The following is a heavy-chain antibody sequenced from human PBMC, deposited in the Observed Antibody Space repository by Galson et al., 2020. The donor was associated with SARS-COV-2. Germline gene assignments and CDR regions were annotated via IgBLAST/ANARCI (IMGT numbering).Heavy chain of an antibody. CDR1: VFTCSSYA. CDR2: ISYDGSNK. V-gene: IGHV3-30*01. Sequence: GGSLRLSCAASVFTCSSYAMHWVRQAPRQGLKRVAGISYDGSNKYYADSVKGRFTISRDNSKNTLYLQMNSLRAEDTAVYYCASSILAYYFDYWGQGTLVTVSS. D-gene: IGHD2-2*01. CDR3: ASSILAYYFDY. J-gene: IGHJ4*02.